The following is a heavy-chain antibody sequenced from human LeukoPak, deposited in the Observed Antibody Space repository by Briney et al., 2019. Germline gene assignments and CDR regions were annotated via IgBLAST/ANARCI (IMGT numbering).Heavy chain of an antibody. J-gene: IGHJ6*03. V-gene: IGHV1-2*02. CDR1: GYTLTGYY. Sequence: ASVKVSCKASGYTLTGYYMHWVRQAPGQGLEWMGWINPNSGGTNYAQKSQGRVTMTRDTSISTAYMELSRLRSDDTAVYYCARGGYDFWSGPPSYYYMDVWGKGTTVTVSS. D-gene: IGHD3-3*01. CDR3: ARGGYDFWSGPPSYYYMDV. CDR2: INPNSGGT.